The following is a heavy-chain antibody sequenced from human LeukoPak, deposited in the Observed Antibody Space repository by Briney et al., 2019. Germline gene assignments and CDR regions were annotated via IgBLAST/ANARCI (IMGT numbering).Heavy chain of an antibody. D-gene: IGHD3-3*01. Sequence: SETLSLTCTVSGGSISSYYWSWIRQPPGKGLEWIGYIYYSGSTNYNPSLKSRVTISVDTSKNQFSLKLSSVTAADTAVYYCARWRTSALHYDFWSGYLPEANYYYYGMDVWGQGTTVTVSS. CDR3: ARWRTSALHYDFWSGYLPEANYYYYGMDV. CDR2: IYYSGST. J-gene: IGHJ6*02. V-gene: IGHV4-59*12. CDR1: GGSISSYY.